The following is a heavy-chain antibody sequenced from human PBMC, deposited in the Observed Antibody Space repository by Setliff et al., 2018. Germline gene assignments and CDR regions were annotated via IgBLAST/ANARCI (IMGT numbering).Heavy chain of an antibody. Sequence: LSLSCVGSGFPLGDYGMHWGRRAPGKGLEWVAVMAIDGSDVKQYSDSVKGRFTISRDNSKNTLYLQMNSLRVEDTAVYYCAKDTYYYDSSGYYVFDYWGQGTLVTVSS. CDR3: AKDTYYYDSSGYYVFDY. V-gene: IGHV3-30*07. D-gene: IGHD3-22*01. J-gene: IGHJ4*02. CDR2: MAIDGSDVK. CDR1: GFPLGDYG.